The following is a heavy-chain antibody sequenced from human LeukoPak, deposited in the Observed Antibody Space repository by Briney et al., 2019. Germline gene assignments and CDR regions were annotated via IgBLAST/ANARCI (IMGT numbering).Heavy chain of an antibody. Sequence: KSSETLSLTCSVSGGSLNSSFWMWLRQPPGRGRQGVGYIYYRASTNYNPSLKSRVTISVDTSKNQFSLKLSSVTAADTTVYYCARSRSIAAAGINWFDPWGQGTLVTVSS. CDR1: GGSLNSSF. CDR3: ARSRSIAAAGINWFDP. D-gene: IGHD6-13*01. J-gene: IGHJ5*02. CDR2: IYYRAST. V-gene: IGHV4-59*01.